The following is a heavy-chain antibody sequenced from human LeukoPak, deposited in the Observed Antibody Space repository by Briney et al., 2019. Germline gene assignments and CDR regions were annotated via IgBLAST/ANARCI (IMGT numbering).Heavy chain of an antibody. CDR3: ARDWGHYYDSSGYYPDY. Sequence: ASVKVSCEASGYTFTSYYMHWVRQAPGQGLEWMGIINPSGGSTSYAQKFQGRVTMTRDTSTSTVYMELSSLRSEDTAVYYCARDWGHYYDSSGYYPDYWGQGTLVTVSS. V-gene: IGHV1-46*01. D-gene: IGHD3-22*01. CDR2: INPSGGST. J-gene: IGHJ4*02. CDR1: GYTFTSYY.